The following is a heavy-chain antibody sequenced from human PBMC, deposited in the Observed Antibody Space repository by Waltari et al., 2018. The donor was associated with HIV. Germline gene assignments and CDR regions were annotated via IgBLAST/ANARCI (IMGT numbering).Heavy chain of an antibody. V-gene: IGHV3-30*18. J-gene: IGHJ4*02. Sequence: QVQLVESGGDVVQPGPSLRLSCAASGFHFSTYGLHWVRQTPGKGLEWLSLISFDGNTEYYPESVKGRFTISRDNSKNTVYLQMDNLRPEDTGMYYCAKDEQMTTFDYWGQGTLVIVSS. CDR1: GFHFSTYG. CDR3: AKDEQMTTFDY. CDR2: ISFDGNTE. D-gene: IGHD1-1*01.